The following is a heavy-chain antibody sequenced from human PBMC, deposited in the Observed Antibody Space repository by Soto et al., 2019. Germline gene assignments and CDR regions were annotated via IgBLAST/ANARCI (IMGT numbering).Heavy chain of an antibody. CDR3: ARDLPIYGGAFDI. V-gene: IGHV3-48*01. Sequence: EVQLVESGGGLVQPGGSLRLSCAASGFTFSTYSTNWVRQAPGKGLEWVSYISSSTRIIYFADSVKGRFTISRDNAKNSLYLQMNSLRAEDTAVYYCARDLPIYGGAFDIWGQGTMVTVSS. J-gene: IGHJ3*02. D-gene: IGHD3-10*01. CDR2: ISSSTRII. CDR1: GFTFSTYS.